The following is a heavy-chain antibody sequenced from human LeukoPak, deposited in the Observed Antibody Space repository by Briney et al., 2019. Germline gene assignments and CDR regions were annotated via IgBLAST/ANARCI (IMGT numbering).Heavy chain of an antibody. D-gene: IGHD4-17*01. CDR1: GYTFTGYY. CDR3: CGYGDYDDY. V-gene: IGHV1-69*13. Sequence: ASVKVSCKASGYTFTGYYMHWVRQAPGQGLEWRGGIIPIFGTANYAQKFQGRVTITADESTSTAYMELSSLRSEDTAVYYCCGYGDYDDYWGQGTLVTVSS. J-gene: IGHJ4*02. CDR2: IIPIFGTA.